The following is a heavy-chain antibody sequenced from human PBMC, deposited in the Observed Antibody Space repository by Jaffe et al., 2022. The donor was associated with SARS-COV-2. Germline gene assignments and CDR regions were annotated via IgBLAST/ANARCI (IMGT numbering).Heavy chain of an antibody. D-gene: IGHD3-22*01. CDR2: ISSGGRTM. Sequence: QVQLVESGGGLVKPGGSLRLSCAASGFTFNDYSMSWIRQAPGKGLEWVSYISSGGRTMYYAGSVKGRFTISRDNAKNSLYLQMNSLRAEDTAVYYCARDGGDSSGYHYDYWGQGTLVTVSS. CDR1: GFTFNDYS. J-gene: IGHJ4*02. V-gene: IGHV3-11*01. CDR3: ARDGGDSSGYHYDY.